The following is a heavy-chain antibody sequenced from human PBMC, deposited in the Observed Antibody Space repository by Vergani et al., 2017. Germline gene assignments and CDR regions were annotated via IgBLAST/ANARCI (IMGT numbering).Heavy chain of an antibody. CDR3: ARGKKRSLAPPIDY. J-gene: IGHJ4*02. V-gene: IGHV4-59*12. CDR2: IYYSGST. D-gene: IGHD6-13*01. Sequence: QVQLQESGPGLVKPSETLSLTCTVSGGSISSYYWSWIRQPPGKGPEWIGYIYYSGSTNYNPSLKSRVTISVDTSKNQFSLKLSSVTAADTAVYYCARGKKRSLAPPIDYWGQGTLVTVSS. CDR1: GGSISSYY.